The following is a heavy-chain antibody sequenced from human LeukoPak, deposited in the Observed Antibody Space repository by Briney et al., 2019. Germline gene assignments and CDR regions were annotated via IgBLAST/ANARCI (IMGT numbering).Heavy chain of an antibody. Sequence: SETLSLTCTVSGGSISSYYWSWIRQPPGKGLEWIGYIYYSGSTNYNPSLKSRVTISVDTSKNQFSLKLSSVTAADTAVYYCAGRYDSSGPFDYWGQGTLVTVSS. CDR3: AGRYDSSGPFDY. D-gene: IGHD3-22*01. V-gene: IGHV4-59*08. CDR2: IYYSGST. J-gene: IGHJ4*02. CDR1: GGSISSYY.